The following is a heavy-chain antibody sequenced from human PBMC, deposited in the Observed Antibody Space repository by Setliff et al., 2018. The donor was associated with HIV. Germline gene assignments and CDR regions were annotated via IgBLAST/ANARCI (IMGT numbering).Heavy chain of an antibody. CDR1: GGSISGYY. J-gene: IGHJ4*02. CDR3: ARVVPLRDSSGSIDY. V-gene: IGHV4-59*01. D-gene: IGHD6-19*01. CDR2: IYYSGST. Sequence: PSETLSLTCTVSGGSISGYYWSWIRQPPGKGLEWIGYIYYSGSTNYNPSLKSRVTISVDTSKNQFSLRLSSVTAADTAVYYCARVVPLRDSSGSIDYWGQGTLVTVSS.